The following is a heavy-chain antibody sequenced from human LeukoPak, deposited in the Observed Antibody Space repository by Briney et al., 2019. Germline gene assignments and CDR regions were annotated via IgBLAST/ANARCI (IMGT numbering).Heavy chain of an antibody. CDR2: ISSSGSTI. CDR1: GFTFSDYY. Sequence: KPGGSLRLSCAASGFTFSDYYMSWIRQAPGKGLEWVSYISSSGSTIYYADSVKGRFTISRDNAKNSLYLQMNSLRAEDTAVYYCARDPEQYYDILTGYFPYFDYWGQGTLVTVSS. V-gene: IGHV3-11*01. D-gene: IGHD3-9*01. CDR3: ARDPEQYYDILTGYFPYFDY. J-gene: IGHJ4*02.